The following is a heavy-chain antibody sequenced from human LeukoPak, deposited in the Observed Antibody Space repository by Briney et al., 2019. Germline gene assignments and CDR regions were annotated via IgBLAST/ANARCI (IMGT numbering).Heavy chain of an antibody. CDR1: GVTFSSSL. CDR3: ATALPDYYGMDV. D-gene: IGHD2-15*01. CDR2: INRDGRST. Sequence: GGSLRLSCVASGVTFSSSLMHWVRHIPGKGLVWVSRINRDGRSTSYADSVKGRFTISRDNAKNTMYLQMNSLRVEDTAVYYCATALPDYYGMDVWGQGTTVTVCS. V-gene: IGHV3-74*01. J-gene: IGHJ6*02.